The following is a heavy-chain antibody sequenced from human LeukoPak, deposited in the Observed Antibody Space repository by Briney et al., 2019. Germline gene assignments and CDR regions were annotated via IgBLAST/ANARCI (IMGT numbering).Heavy chain of an antibody. Sequence: SETLSLTCTVSGGSISSYYWSWIRQPPGKGLEWIGYIYYSGSTNYNPSLKSRVTISVDTSKNQFSLKLSSVTAADTAVYYCARRGYCSSTSCYADAFDIWGQGTMVTVSS. CDR1: GGSISSYY. D-gene: IGHD2-2*01. V-gene: IGHV4-59*12. J-gene: IGHJ3*02. CDR3: ARRGYCSSTSCYADAFDI. CDR2: IYYSGST.